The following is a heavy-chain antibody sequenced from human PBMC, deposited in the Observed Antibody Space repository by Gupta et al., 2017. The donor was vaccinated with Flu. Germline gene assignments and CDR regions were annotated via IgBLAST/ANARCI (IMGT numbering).Heavy chain of an antibody. CDR2: ISYDGSNK. CDR1: GLSFSHYG. CDR3: AKDGKWNYNNYCMNV. V-gene: IGHV3-30*18. Sequence: QEQVVESGGGVVQPGRSMRLSCAASGLSFSHYGMHWVRPAPGKGLEWVAVISYDGSNKYYADSVKGRFTISRDNSKNTLYLQMNSLRTEDTAVYYCAKDGKWNYNNYCMNVWGQGTTVTVSS. J-gene: IGHJ6*02. D-gene: IGHD5-24*01.